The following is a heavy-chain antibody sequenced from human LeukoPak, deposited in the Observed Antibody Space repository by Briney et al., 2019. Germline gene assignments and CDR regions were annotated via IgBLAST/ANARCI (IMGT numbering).Heavy chain of an antibody. CDR3: ARDFYIVVVPAAEYYYGMDV. Sequence: SETLSLTCTVSGGSISSSSYYWGWIRQPPGKGLEWIGSIYYSGSTYYNPSLKSRVTISVDTSKNQFSLKLSSVTAADTAVYYCARDFYIVVVPAAEYYYGMDVWGQGTTVIVS. CDR2: IYYSGST. CDR1: GGSISSSSYY. J-gene: IGHJ6*02. D-gene: IGHD2-2*01. V-gene: IGHV4-39*07.